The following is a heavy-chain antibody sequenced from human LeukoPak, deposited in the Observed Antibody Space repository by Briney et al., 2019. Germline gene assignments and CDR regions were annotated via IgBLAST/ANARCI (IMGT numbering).Heavy chain of an antibody. CDR3: AKDRGIAVAGSFDY. D-gene: IGHD6-19*01. CDR1: GFTFSSYA. CDR2: ISGSGDNT. V-gene: IGHV3-23*01. J-gene: IGHJ4*02. Sequence: GGSLRLSCAASGFTFSSYAMSWVRQAPGKGLEWVSGISGSGDNTYYADSVKGRFTISRDNSKNTLYVQVNSLGTEDTAAYYCAKDRGIAVAGSFDYWGQGTLVTVSS.